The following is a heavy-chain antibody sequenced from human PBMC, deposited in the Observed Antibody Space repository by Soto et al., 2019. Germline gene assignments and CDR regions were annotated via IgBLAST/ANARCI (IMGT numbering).Heavy chain of an antibody. D-gene: IGHD3-16*01. Sequence: EVQLVESGGGSAKPGGSLRLSCAASGFTFSGAWMSWVRQAPGRGLEWVGRIKSRADGGTTDYAAPVTGRFTISRDDSKNLLYLQIDSLQAEDTAFYYWAADSTARGRGEFDYWGQGGLVTVSS. CDR2: IKSRADGGTT. CDR3: AADSTARGRGEFDY. CDR1: GFTFSGAW. J-gene: IGHJ4*02. V-gene: IGHV3-15*01.